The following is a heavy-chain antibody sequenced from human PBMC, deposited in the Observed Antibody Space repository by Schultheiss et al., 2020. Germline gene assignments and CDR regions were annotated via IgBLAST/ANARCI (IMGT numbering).Heavy chain of an antibody. CDR3: AKETYYDFWSGYYTGNPFDY. D-gene: IGHD3-3*01. J-gene: IGHJ4*02. Sequence: GGSLRLSCAASGFTFDDYAMHWVRQAPGKGLEWVSAISGGGGSTYYADSVKGRFTISRDNSKNTLYLQMNSLRAEDTAVYYCAKETYYDFWSGYYTGNPFDYWGQGTLVTVSS. CDR1: GFTFDDYA. CDR2: ISGGGGST. V-gene: IGHV3-23*01.